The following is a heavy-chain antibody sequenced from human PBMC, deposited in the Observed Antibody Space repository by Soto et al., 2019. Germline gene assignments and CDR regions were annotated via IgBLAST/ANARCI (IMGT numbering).Heavy chain of an antibody. CDR1: GFTFSSYG. J-gene: IGHJ4*02. D-gene: IGHD3-22*01. Sequence: GGSLRLSCAASGFTFSSYGMHWVRQAPGKELEWVAVISYDGSNKYYADSVKGRFTISRDNSKNTLYLQMNSLRAEDTAVYYCAKDPYYYDSSGYYFPAYYFDYWGQGTLVTVSS. V-gene: IGHV3-30*18. CDR2: ISYDGSNK. CDR3: AKDPYYYDSSGYYFPAYYFDY.